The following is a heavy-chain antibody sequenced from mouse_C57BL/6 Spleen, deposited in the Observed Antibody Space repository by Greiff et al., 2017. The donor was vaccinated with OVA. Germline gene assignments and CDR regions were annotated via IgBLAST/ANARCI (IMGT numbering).Heavy chain of an antibody. CDR2: INPSNGGT. CDR1: GYTFTSYW. J-gene: IGHJ1*03. Sequence: QVQLQQSGTELVKPGASVKLSCKASGYTFTSYWMHWVKQRPGQGLEWIGNINPSNGGTNYNEKFKSKATLTVDKSSSTAYMQLSSLTSEDSAVYYCARLGQIYYYGSRVDFDVWGTGTTVTVSS. D-gene: IGHD1-1*01. CDR3: ARLGQIYYYGSRVDFDV. V-gene: IGHV1-53*01.